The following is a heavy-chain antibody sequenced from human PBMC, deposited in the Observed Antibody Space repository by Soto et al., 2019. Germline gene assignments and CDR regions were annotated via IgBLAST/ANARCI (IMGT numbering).Heavy chain of an antibody. D-gene: IGHD2-8*01. CDR3: ARDQGFTPFGFYAMYYYEMYV. CDR1: GYTFTSYA. J-gene: IGHJ6*02. V-gene: IGHV1-18*01. CDR2: ISAYNGNT. Sequence: ASVKVSCKASGYTFTSYAISWVRQAPGQGLEWMGWISAYNGNTNYAQKLQGRVTMTTDTSTSTAYMELRSLRSDDTAVYYCARDQGFTPFGFYAMYYYEMYVCALGAAVTVS.